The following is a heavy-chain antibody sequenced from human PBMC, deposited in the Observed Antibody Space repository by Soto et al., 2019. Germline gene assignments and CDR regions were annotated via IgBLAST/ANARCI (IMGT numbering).Heavy chain of an antibody. V-gene: IGHV4-30-4*01. J-gene: IGHJ4*02. CDR2: ISYSGST. CDR1: GGSISSGNYY. D-gene: IGHD2-15*01. CDR3: ATLGTPATGLYFFDY. Sequence: QVQLQESGPGLVKPSQTLSLTCTVSGGSISSGNYYWSWIRQPPGKGLEWIGFISYSGSTYYSTSLESRVIISVDTSKSQFSLNLSFVTAADTSVYYCATLGTPATGLYFFDYWGQGSLVTVSS.